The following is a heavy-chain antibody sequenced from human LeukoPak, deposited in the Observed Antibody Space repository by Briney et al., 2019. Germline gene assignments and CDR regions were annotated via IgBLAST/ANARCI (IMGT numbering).Heavy chain of an antibody. CDR2: IKQDGSEK. CDR3: ARDFGAVAGRGTDY. Sequence: PGGSLRLSCAASGFTFSSYWMSWVRQAPGKGLEWVANIKQDGSEKYYVDSVKGRFTISRDNSKNSLYLQMNSLRAEDTAVYYCARDFGAVAGRGTDYWGQGTLVTVSS. J-gene: IGHJ4*02. D-gene: IGHD6-19*01. V-gene: IGHV3-7*01. CDR1: GFTFSSYW.